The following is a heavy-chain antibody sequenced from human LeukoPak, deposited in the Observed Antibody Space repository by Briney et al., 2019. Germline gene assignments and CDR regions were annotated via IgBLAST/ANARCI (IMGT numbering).Heavy chain of an antibody. V-gene: IGHV3-23*01. CDR1: GFTFSTYA. D-gene: IGHD3-3*01. CDR2: ISSSGGST. J-gene: IGHJ4*02. CDR3: AKSPLRTRILLDY. Sequence: TGGSLRLSCAASGFTFSTYAMSWVRQAPGKGLEWASTISSSGGSTYYAYSVKGRFTISRDNSKNTLYLQMNSLRADDTAVYYCAKSPLRTRILLDYWGQGTLVTVSS.